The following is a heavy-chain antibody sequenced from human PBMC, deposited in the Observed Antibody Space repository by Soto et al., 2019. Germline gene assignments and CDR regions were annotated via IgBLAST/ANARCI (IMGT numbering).Heavy chain of an antibody. CDR3: ARAPRYYDILTGYYNYYYFDY. V-gene: IGHV3-7*03. CDR2: IKQDGSEK. J-gene: IGHJ4*02. CDR1: GFTFSSYW. Sequence: HPGGSLRLSCAASGFTFSSYWMSWVRQAPGKGLEWVANIKQDGSEKYYVDSVKGRFTISRDNAKNSLYLQMNSLRAEDTAVYYCARAPRYYDILTGYYNYYYFDYWGQGTLVTVSS. D-gene: IGHD3-9*01.